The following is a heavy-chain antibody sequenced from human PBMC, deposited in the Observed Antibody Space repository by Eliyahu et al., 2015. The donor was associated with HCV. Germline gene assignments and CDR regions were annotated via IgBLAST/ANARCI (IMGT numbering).Heavy chain of an antibody. D-gene: IGHD5-12*01. Sequence: EVQLLESGGGLVQPGGSLRLSCAASGFTFSSYAMSWVRQAPGKGLEWVSALTGSGGTTYYADSVKGRFTISRDNSKNTLYLQMNSLRAGDTAVYYCAKTRGYSGYDSLDYWGQGTLVTVSS. J-gene: IGHJ4*02. V-gene: IGHV3-23*01. CDR3: AKTRGYSGYDSLDY. CDR1: GFTFSSYA. CDR2: LTGSGGTT.